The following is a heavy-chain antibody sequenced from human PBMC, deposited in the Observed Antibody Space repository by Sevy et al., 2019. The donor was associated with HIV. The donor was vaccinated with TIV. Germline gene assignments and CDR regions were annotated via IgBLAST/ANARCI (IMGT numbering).Heavy chain of an antibody. CDR3: AREAGVGPYYFDS. V-gene: IGHV3-48*02. CDR1: GFTFSTYT. J-gene: IGHJ4*02. CDR2: ISSSGTI. Sequence: GGSLRLSCAASGFTFSTYTMNWVRQAPGKGLEWVSYISSSGTIYYADSVKGQFTISRDNAKNSQYLQMNSLRDEDTAVYYCAREAGVGPYYFDSWGQGTLVTVSS. D-gene: IGHD3-16*01.